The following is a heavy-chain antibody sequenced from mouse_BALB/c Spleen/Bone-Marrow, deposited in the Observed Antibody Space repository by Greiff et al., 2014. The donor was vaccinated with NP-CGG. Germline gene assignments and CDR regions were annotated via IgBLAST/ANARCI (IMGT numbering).Heavy chain of an antibody. Sequence: VQLKQSGPGLVKPSQSLSLTCSVTGYSITSGYYWNWIRQFPGDILEWMGYISYDGSNNYNPSLKNRISITRDTSKNQFFLKLNSVTTEYTATYYCARGSGNYGGAMDYWGQGTSVTVSS. CDR1: GYSITSGYY. CDR2: ISYDGSN. J-gene: IGHJ4*01. V-gene: IGHV3-6*02. CDR3: ARGSGNYGGAMDY. D-gene: IGHD2-1*01.